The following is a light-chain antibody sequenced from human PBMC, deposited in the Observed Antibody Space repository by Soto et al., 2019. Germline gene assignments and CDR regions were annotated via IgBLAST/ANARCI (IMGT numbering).Light chain of an antibody. CDR1: SSDVDDYKY. J-gene: IGLJ2*01. CDR3: STYTSSSSWV. Sequence: QSALTQPASVSGSPGQSITISCTGTSSDVDDYKYVSWYQQHPGKAPKFIIYEVSNRPSGVSNRFSGSKSGNTASLTISGLQAEDEADYYCSTYTSSSSWVFGGGTKLTVL. CDR2: EVS. V-gene: IGLV2-14*01.